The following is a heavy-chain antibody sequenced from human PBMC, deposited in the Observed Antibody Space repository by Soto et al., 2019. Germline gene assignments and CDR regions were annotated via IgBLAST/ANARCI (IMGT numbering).Heavy chain of an antibody. J-gene: IGHJ4*02. Sequence: SETLSLTCTVSGGSISSYYWSWIRQPPGRGLEWIGYIYYSGSTNYNPSLKSRVTISVDTSKNQFSLKLSSVTAADTAVYYCARLRGSSSWYYFDYWGQGTLVTVSS. CDR1: GGSISSYY. V-gene: IGHV4-59*01. CDR3: ARLRGSSSWYYFDY. CDR2: IYYSGST. D-gene: IGHD6-13*01.